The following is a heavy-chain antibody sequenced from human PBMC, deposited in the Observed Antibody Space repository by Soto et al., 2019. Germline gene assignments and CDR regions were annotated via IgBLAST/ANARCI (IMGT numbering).Heavy chain of an antibody. CDR3: AKINKRSNTETTGDS. CDR1: GFTFSSYA. CDR2: ISGSGTGT. J-gene: IGHJ4*02. D-gene: IGHD4-17*01. Sequence: GESLKISCAASGFTFSSYAMTWVRQAPGKGLEWVSGISGSGTGTYYADSVKGRFTISRDNSKNTLYLQMNSLTAEDTAVYYCAKINKRSNTETTGDSWGQGTLVTVSS. V-gene: IGHV3-23*01.